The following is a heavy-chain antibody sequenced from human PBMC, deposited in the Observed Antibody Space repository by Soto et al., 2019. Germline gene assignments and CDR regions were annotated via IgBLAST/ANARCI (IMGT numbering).Heavy chain of an antibody. CDR3: AKDPDRYDYVWGTYRYIDH. Sequence: VGSLRLSCTASGITFSNYAMSWVRQAPRKGLEWVSSISTSGGRPYYADSVEGRFTISRDNSKNTLYLQMNSLRVGDTAVYYCAKDPDRYDYVWGTYRYIDHWGQGTLGTVSS. V-gene: IGHV3-23*01. CDR1: GITFSNYA. J-gene: IGHJ4*02. D-gene: IGHD3-16*02. CDR2: ISTSGGRP.